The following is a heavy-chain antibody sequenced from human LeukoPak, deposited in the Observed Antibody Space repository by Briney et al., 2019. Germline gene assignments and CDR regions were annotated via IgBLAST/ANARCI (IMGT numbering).Heavy chain of an antibody. D-gene: IGHD3-9*01. J-gene: IGHJ5*02. CDR3: ARDHFDWLGKFDP. CDR1: GGSISSGGYY. Sequence: SQTLSLTCTVSGGSISSGGYYWSWIRQHPGKGLEWIGYIYYSGSTYYNPSLKSRVTISVDTSKNQFSLKLSSVTAADTAVYYCARDHFDWLGKFDPWGQGTLATVSS. CDR2: IYYSGST. V-gene: IGHV4-31*03.